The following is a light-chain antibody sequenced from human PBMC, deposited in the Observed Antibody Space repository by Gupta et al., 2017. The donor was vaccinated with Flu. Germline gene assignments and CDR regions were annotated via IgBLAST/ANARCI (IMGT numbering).Light chain of an antibody. CDR3: QQDGSSSGLT. CDR2: DAS. J-gene: IGKJ4*01. CDR1: QSVYSTN. Sequence: EIVLTQSPGTLSLSQGERATLSCRASQSVYSTNLAWYQQRRGQAPRLLIYDASTRDAGDTDRFSGSGSGTDFTLTISGREPEDFALYYCQQDGSSSGLTFGCGTKVEIK. V-gene: IGKV3-20*01.